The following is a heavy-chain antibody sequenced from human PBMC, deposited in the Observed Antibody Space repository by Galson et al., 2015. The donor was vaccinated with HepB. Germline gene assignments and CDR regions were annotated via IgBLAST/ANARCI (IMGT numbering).Heavy chain of an antibody. Sequence: SLRLSCAASGFTFSTYPMNWVRQAPGKGLEWVSSLTATGGNTFYADSVRGRFTVSRDNSKNMLYLQINSLRADGTAVYYCAKGGYSGYETLRHFDHWSQGILVTVSS. CDR2: LTATGGNT. CDR1: GFTFSTYP. J-gene: IGHJ4*02. CDR3: AKGGYSGYETLRHFDH. D-gene: IGHD5-12*01. V-gene: IGHV3-23*01.